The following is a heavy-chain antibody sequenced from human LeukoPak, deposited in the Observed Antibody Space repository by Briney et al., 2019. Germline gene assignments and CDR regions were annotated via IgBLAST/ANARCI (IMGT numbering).Heavy chain of an antibody. D-gene: IGHD3-10*01. J-gene: IGHJ4*02. CDR2: ISWNSGSI. CDR1: GFTFDDYA. CDR3: AKDRSGSPEGYFDY. Sequence: GRSLRLSCAASGFTFDDYAMHWVRQAPGKGLEWVSGISWNSGSIGYADSVKGRFTISRDNAKNSLYLQMNSLRAEDTALYYCAKDRSGSPEGYFDYWGQGTLVTVSS. V-gene: IGHV3-9*01.